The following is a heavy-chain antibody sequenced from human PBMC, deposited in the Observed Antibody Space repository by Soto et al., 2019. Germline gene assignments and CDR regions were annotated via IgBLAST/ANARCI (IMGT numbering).Heavy chain of an antibody. D-gene: IGHD1-20*01. CDR3: ARVPSPYNNSWTYDY. CDR2: IKPSGGST. J-gene: IGHJ4*02. CDR1: GYSFTTYY. V-gene: IGHV1-46*03. Sequence: ASVKVSCKASGYSFTTYYIHWVLQAPGQGLEWMGIIKPSGGSTRYAQKFQGRVTMTRDTSTNTVYMELTSLRSEDTAVYYCARVPSPYNNSWTYDYWGQGALVTVSS.